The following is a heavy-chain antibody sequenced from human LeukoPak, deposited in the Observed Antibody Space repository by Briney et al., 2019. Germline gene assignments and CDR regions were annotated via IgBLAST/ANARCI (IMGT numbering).Heavy chain of an antibody. D-gene: IGHD6-13*01. CDR2: ISAYNGNT. Sequence: PVASVKVSCKASVYTFTSYGISWVQQAPGQGLEWMGWISAYNGNTNYAQKLQGRVTMTTDTSTSAAYMELRSLRSDDTAVYYCARDATAAADLGDYWGQGTLVTVSS. CDR3: ARDATAAADLGDY. CDR1: VYTFTSYG. J-gene: IGHJ4*02. V-gene: IGHV1-18*01.